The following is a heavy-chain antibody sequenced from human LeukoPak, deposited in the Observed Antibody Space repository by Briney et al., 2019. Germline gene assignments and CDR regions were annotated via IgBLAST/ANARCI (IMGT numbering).Heavy chain of an antibody. J-gene: IGHJ6*02. V-gene: IGHV3-21*01. D-gene: IGHD2-2*01. Sequence: PGGSLRLSCAASGSTFSSYSMNWVRQAPGKGLEWVSSISSSSSYIYYADSVKGRFTISRDNAKNSLYPQMNSLRAEDTAVYYCARDIVVVPASDVWGQGTTVTVSS. CDR2: ISSSSSYI. CDR1: GSTFSSYS. CDR3: ARDIVVVPASDV.